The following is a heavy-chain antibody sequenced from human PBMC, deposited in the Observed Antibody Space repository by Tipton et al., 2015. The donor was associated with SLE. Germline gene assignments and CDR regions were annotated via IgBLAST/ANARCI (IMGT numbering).Heavy chain of an antibody. J-gene: IGHJ6*03. CDR1: GGSIDSSSFY. CDR2: IYYSGST. CDR3: AREPVYYYYYMDV. Sequence: TLSLTCTVSGGSIDSSSFYWGWVRQPPGKGLEWIGTIYYSGSTSYNPSLKSRVTTSVDTSKNQFSLKLSSVTAADTAVYYCAREPVYYYYYMDVWGKGTTVTVSS. V-gene: IGHV4-39*07.